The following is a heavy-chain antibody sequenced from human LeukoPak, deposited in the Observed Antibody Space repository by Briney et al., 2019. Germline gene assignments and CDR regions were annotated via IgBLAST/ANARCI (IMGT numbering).Heavy chain of an antibody. CDR3: ARVHSQYYYYYGMDV. D-gene: IGHD5-18*01. CDR1: GFTFSSYG. J-gene: IGHJ6*02. V-gene: IGHV3-33*01. Sequence: PGRSLRLSCAASGFTFSSYGMHWVRQAPGKGLEWVAVIWYDGSNKYYADSVKGRFTISRDNSKNTLYLLMNSLRAEDTAVYYCARVHSQYYYYYGMDVWGQGTTVTVSS. CDR2: IWYDGSNK.